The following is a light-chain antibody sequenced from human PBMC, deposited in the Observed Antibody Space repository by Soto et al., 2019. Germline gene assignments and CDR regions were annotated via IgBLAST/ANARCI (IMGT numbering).Light chain of an antibody. CDR3: QQFNTSPWT. CDR1: QSVRSSS. CDR2: GAS. J-gene: IGKJ1*01. V-gene: IGKV3-20*01. Sequence: EIVLTQSPGTLPLSPGERATLSCRASQSVRSSSLAWYQQKPGQAPRLLIYGASSRATGIPDRFSGSGSGTDFTLTISRLEPEDFATYYCQQFNTSPWTFGQGTKVEIK.